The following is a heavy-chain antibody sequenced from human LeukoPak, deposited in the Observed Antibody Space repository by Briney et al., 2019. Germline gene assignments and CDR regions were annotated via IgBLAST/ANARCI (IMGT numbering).Heavy chain of an antibody. CDR1: GYTFTSYY. J-gene: IGHJ6*02. CDR3: ARDISSSWYAYYYYYGMDV. V-gene: IGHV1-46*01. D-gene: IGHD6-13*01. Sequence: ASVKVSCKASGYTFTSYYMHWVRQAPGQGLEWMGLINPSGGSTSYAQKFQGRVTMTRDTSTSTVYMELSSLRSEDTAVYYCARDISSSWYAYYYYYGMDVWGQGTTVTVSS. CDR2: INPSGGST.